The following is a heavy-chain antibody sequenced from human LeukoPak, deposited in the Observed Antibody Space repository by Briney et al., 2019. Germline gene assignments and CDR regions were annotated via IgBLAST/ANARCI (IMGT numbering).Heavy chain of an antibody. CDR3: AKDRARGEFDY. V-gene: IGHV3-23*01. Sequence: GGSLRLSCAASGFTSSSYAMSWVRQAPGKGLEWVSAISGSGGSTYYADSVKGRFTISRDNSKNTLYLQMNSLRAEGTAVYYCAKDRARGEFDYWGQGTLVTVSS. CDR1: GFTSSSYA. CDR2: ISGSGGST. J-gene: IGHJ4*02. D-gene: IGHD3-16*01.